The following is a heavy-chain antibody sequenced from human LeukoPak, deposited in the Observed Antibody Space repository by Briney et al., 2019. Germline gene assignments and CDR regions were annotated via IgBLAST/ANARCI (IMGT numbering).Heavy chain of an antibody. CDR1: GGSFSGYY. D-gene: IGHD6-19*01. CDR3: ARGEDSSDWFVY. CDR2: INHSGST. V-gene: IGHV4-34*01. J-gene: IGHJ4*02. Sequence: SETLSLTCAVYGGSFSGYYWSWIRQPPGKGLEWIGEINHSGSTNYNPSLKSRVTISVDTSKNQFSLKLSSVTAADTAVYYCARGEDSSDWFVYWGQGTLVTVSS.